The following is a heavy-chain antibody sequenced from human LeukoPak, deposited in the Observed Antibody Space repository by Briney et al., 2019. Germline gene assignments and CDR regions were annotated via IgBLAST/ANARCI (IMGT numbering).Heavy chain of an antibody. CDR3: ARAPERWYSYGSYTYYYMDV. Sequence: SETLSLTCTVSGNSFGDYYWSWIRQPAGKGLEWIGRIYTSGSTTYNPSLKSRVTMSVDTSKNQISLKLSSVTAADTTVYYCARAPERWYSYGSYTYYYMDVWGKGTTVTVSS. D-gene: IGHD5-18*01. CDR2: IYTSGST. J-gene: IGHJ6*03. V-gene: IGHV4-4*07. CDR1: GNSFGDYY.